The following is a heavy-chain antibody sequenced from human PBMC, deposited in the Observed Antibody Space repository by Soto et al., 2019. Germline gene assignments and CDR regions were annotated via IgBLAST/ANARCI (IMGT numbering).Heavy chain of an antibody. CDR1: GGSISSGGYS. CDR2: IYHSGST. J-gene: IGHJ4*02. V-gene: IGHV4-30-2*01. CDR3: ARDKITGLFDY. D-gene: IGHD2-8*02. Sequence: SETLSLTCAVSGGSISSGGYSWSWIRQPPGKGLEWIGYIYHSGSTYYNPSLKSRVTISVDTSKNQFSLKLTSVTAADTAVYYCARDKITGLFDYWGQGTLLTVSS.